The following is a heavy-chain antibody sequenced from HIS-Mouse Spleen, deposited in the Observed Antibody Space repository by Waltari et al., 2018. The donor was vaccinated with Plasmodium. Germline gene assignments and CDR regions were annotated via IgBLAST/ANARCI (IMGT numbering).Heavy chain of an antibody. Sequence: VESGWSLRLSCAASGFTFSSYGMHGVRQAPGKGLEWVAVISYDGSNKYYADSVKGRFTISRDNSKNTLYLQMNSLRAEDTAVYYCAKDHPGGQYSSGWYLLQHWGQGTLVTVSS. CDR1: GFTFSSYG. CDR2: ISYDGSNK. J-gene: IGHJ1*01. D-gene: IGHD6-19*01. CDR3: AKDHPGGQYSSGWYLLQH. V-gene: IGHV3-30*18.